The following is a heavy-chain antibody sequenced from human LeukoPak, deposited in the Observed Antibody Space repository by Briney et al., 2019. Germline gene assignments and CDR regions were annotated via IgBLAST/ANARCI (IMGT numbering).Heavy chain of an antibody. CDR2: IIPIFGTA. V-gene: IGHV1-69*05. Sequence: SVKVSCKASGGTFSSYAISWVRQAPGQGLEWMGRIIPIFGTANYAQKFQGRATITTDESTSTAYMELSSLRSEDTAVYYCARDTYSSSWYVPNYFDYWGQGTLVTVSS. J-gene: IGHJ4*02. CDR1: GGTFSSYA. D-gene: IGHD6-13*01. CDR3: ARDTYSSSWYVPNYFDY.